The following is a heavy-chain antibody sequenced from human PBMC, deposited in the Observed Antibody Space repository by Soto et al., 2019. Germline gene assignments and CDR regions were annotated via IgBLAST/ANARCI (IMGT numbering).Heavy chain of an antibody. Sequence: SDTLSLTCTVSGGSISSYYWSWIRQPPGKGLEWIGYIYYSVSTNYNPSLKSRVTISVDTSKNQFSLKLSSVTAADTAVYYCARHETLHGXYDYWGQGTLVTVSS. CDR1: GGSISSYY. J-gene: IGHJ4*02. CDR3: ARHETLHGXYDY. D-gene: IGHD4-17*01. CDR2: IYYSVST. V-gene: IGHV4-59*08.